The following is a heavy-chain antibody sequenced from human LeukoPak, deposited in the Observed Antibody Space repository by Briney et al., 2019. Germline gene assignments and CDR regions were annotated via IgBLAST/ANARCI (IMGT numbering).Heavy chain of an antibody. V-gene: IGHV3-53*04. CDR2: IYSGGST. CDR1: GFTVSSNY. CDR3: ASLNSYSSSWYFDY. D-gene: IGHD6-13*01. Sequence: GGSLRLSCAASGFTVSSNYMSWVRQAPGKGLEWVPVIYSGGSTYYADSVKGRFTISRHNSKNTLYLQMNSLRAEDTAVYYCASLNSYSSSWYFDYWGQGTLVTVSS. J-gene: IGHJ4*02.